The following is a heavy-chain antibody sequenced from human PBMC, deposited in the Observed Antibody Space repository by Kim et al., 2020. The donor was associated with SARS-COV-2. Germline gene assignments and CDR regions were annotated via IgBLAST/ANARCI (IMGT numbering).Heavy chain of an antibody. CDR2: IIPIFGTA. CDR3: ARSDPGPYDYGAR. J-gene: IGHJ4*02. V-gene: IGHV1-69*13. D-gene: IGHD4-17*01. CDR1: GGTFSSYA. Sequence: SVKVSCKASGGTFSSYAISWVRQAPGQGLEWMGGIIPIFGTANYAQKFQGRVTITADESTSTAYMELSSLRSEDTAVYYCARSDPGPYDYGARWGQGTLVTVSS.